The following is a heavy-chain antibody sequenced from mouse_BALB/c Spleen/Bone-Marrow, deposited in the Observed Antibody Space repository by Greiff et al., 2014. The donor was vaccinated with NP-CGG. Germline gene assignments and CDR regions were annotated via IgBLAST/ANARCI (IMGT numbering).Heavy chain of an antibody. J-gene: IGHJ1*01. CDR2: ISSGSSTI. Sequence: EVQLVESGGGLVQPGGSRKLSCAASGFTFSSFGMHWVRQAPEKGLEWVAYISSGSSTIYYADTVKGRFTISRDNPKNTLFLQMTSLRSEDTAMYYCARWGGYFDVWGAGTTVTVPS. V-gene: IGHV5-17*02. CDR3: ARWGGYFDV. CDR1: GFTFSSFG.